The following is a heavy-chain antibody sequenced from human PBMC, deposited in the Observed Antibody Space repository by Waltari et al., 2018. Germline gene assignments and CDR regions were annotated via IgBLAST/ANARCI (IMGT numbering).Heavy chain of an antibody. Sequence: QLQLQESSPGLVKPSWTLSLTCAVSGDSVTSSYLWNWVRQPPGKGLEWIGQVHGSGRTNYNPSFASRVTVSLDTSNNQVSLKVTSATAADTAVYYCARDRGRGLYLDSWGPGTLVTVSP. CDR3: ARDRGRGLYLDS. V-gene: IGHV4-4*02. CDR2: VHGSGRT. CDR1: GDSVTSSYL. J-gene: IGHJ4*02. D-gene: IGHD2-15*01.